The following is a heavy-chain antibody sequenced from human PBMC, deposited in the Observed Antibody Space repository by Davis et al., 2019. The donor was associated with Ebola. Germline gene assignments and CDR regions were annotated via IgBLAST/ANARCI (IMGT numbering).Heavy chain of an antibody. CDR3: ARGDHIVVVPAAMPVSLFDY. CDR1: GFTFSSYS. D-gene: IGHD2-2*01. Sequence: GGSLRLSCAASGFTFSSYSMNWVRQAPGKGLEWVSSISSSSSYIYYADSVKGRFTISRDNAKNSLYLQMNSLRAEDTAVYYCARGDHIVVVPAAMPVSLFDYWGQGTLVTVSS. J-gene: IGHJ4*02. V-gene: IGHV3-21*01. CDR2: ISSSSSYI.